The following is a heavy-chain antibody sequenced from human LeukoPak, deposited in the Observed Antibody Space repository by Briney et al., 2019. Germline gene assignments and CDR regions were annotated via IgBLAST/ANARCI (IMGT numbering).Heavy chain of an antibody. CDR1: GFTFSSYA. Sequence: GGSLRLSCAASGFTFSSYAMSWVRQAPGKGLEWVSAISGSGGSTYYADSVKGRFTISRDDSKKTVYLEVNSLRVEDTAVYYCARDGPGRDIDNWGQGTLVTVSS. J-gene: IGHJ4*02. CDR3: ARDGPGRDIDN. CDR2: ISGSGGST. V-gene: IGHV3-23*01. D-gene: IGHD1-26*01.